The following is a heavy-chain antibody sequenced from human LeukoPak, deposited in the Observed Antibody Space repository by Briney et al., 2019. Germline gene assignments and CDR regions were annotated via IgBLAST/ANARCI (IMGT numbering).Heavy chain of an antibody. D-gene: IGHD3-22*01. J-gene: IGHJ4*02. CDR1: GFTFSSYA. Sequence: SGGSLRLSXAASGFTFSSYAMSWVRQAPGKGVEWVSAISGSGGSTYYADSVKGRFTISRDNAKNSLYLQMNSLRAEDTAVYYCARDRGYYDSSGYYRDYWGQGTLVTVSS. CDR3: ARDRGYYDSSGYYRDY. CDR2: ISGSGGST. V-gene: IGHV3-23*01.